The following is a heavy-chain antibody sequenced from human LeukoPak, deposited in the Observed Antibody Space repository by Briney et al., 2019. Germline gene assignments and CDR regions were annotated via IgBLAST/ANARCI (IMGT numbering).Heavy chain of an antibody. J-gene: IGHJ6*02. D-gene: IGHD3-16*01. Sequence: GGSLRLSCAASGFAFSRYWMSWVRQAPGKGLEWVASINHNGNVNYYVDSVKGRFTISRDNAKNSLYLQMSNLRAEDTAVYFCARGGGLDVWGQGATVTVSS. V-gene: IGHV3-7*03. CDR1: GFAFSRYW. CDR2: INHNGNVN. CDR3: ARGGGLDV.